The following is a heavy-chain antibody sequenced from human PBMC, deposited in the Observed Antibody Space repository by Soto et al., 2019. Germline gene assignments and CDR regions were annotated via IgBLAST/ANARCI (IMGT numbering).Heavy chain of an antibody. CDR2: IYDGGST. D-gene: IGHD7-27*01. CDR3: ARGPSGDKVDY. Sequence: QVQLQESGPGLVKPSETLSLTCTVSGGSISNVNDCWSWIRQSPDKGLEWIGHIYDGGSTYNNPSPKRRITRSVDTAKNQFSLKLSSVSVAHTAVYDCARGPSGDKVDYWGQGILVTVSS. J-gene: IGHJ4*02. CDR1: GGSISNVNDC. V-gene: IGHV4-30-4*01.